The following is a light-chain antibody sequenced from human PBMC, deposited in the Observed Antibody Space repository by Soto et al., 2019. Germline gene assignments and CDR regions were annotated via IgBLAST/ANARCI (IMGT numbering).Light chain of an antibody. J-gene: IGKJ2*03. CDR3: QQYGDYNSPRYS. Sequence: EIVLTQSPGTLSLSPGDRVTLSCRASQSVSSNYLAWYQQKPGQAPRLLIYDTSSRATGISDRFSGSGSGTDFTLTISRLEPEDFAMYYCQQYGDYNSPRYSFGQGTRLEI. CDR2: DTS. V-gene: IGKV3-20*01. CDR1: QSVSSNY.